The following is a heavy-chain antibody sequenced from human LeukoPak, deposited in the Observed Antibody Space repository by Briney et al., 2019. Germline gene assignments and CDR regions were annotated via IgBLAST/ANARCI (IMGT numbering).Heavy chain of an antibody. Sequence: ASVKVSCKASGYSFTSHGISWVRQAPGQGLEWMGWISAYNGNTNYAQKLQGRVTMTTDTSTSTAYMEQRSMRSDDTAVYYCARWGYSDTDYYFDYWGQGTLVTVSS. V-gene: IGHV1-18*01. D-gene: IGHD4-17*01. CDR3: ARWGYSDTDYYFDY. J-gene: IGHJ4*02. CDR1: GYSFTSHG. CDR2: ISAYNGNT.